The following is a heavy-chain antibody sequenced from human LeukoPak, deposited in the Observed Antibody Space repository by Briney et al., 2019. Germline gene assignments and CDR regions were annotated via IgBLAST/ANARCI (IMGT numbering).Heavy chain of an antibody. CDR1: GFTFDDYA. CDR2: ISGDGGST. V-gene: IGHV3-43*02. D-gene: IGHD6-13*01. J-gene: IGHJ4*02. CDR3: AKDILAAAGTDRGDY. Sequence: PGGSLRLSCAASGFTFDDYAMHWVRQAPGKGLEWVSLISGDGGSTYYADSVKGRFTISRDNSKNSLYLQMNSLRTEDTALYYCAKDILAAAGTDRGDYWGQGALVTVSS.